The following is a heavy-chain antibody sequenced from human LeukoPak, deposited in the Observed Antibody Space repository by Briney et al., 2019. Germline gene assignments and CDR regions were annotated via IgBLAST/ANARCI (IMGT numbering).Heavy chain of an antibody. CDR3: ARDRVSSSSGNYGMDV. CDR2: ISSSGSTI. V-gene: IGHV3-11*04. Sequence: GGSLRLSCAASGFTFSDYYMSWIRQAPGKGLEWVSYISSSGSTIYYADSVKGRFTISRDNAKNSLYLQMNSLRDEDTAVYYCARDRVSSSSGNYGMDVWGQGTTVTVSS. J-gene: IGHJ6*02. D-gene: IGHD6-6*01. CDR1: GFTFSDYY.